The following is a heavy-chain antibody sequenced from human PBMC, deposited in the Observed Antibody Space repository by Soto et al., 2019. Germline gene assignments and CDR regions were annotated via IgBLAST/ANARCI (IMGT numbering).Heavy chain of an antibody. J-gene: IGHJ3*02. Sequence: EVQLLESGGGLVQPGGSLRLSCAASGFTFSSYAMSWVRQAPGKGLEWVSAISGSGGSTYYADSVKGRFTISRDNSKNTLYLQTSSLGAEARAVYYCAKASYGGYASSGYYYSDFDIWGQGTMVTVSS. D-gene: IGHD3-22*01. CDR3: AKASYGGYASSGYYYSDFDI. CDR2: ISGSGGST. V-gene: IGHV3-23*01. CDR1: GFTFSSYA.